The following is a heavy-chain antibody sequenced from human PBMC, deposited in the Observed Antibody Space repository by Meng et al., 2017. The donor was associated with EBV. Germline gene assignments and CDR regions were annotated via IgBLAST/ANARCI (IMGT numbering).Heavy chain of an antibody. CDR2: IYYSGST. J-gene: IGHJ5*02. D-gene: IGHD4-17*01. CDR3: ARGRYYGDYFWFDP. Sequence: HVRLPEPGPGLVKASATLTPTCTVCGGSDSSGCYCWSLTRQPPRKGLEWNGYIYYSGSTNYNPSPKGRVTISVDTSKTHFPLKLSSVTAADTAVYYCARGRYYGDYFWFDPWGQGTLVAVSS. CDR1: GGSDSSGCYC. V-gene: IGHV4-61*01.